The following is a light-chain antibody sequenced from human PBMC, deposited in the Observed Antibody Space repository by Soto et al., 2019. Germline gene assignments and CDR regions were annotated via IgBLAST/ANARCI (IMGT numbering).Light chain of an antibody. CDR2: VAF. Sequence: DIQLTQSPSFLSASVGDRVTITCRASQVIGSNLAWEQQKPGKAPKLLMYVAFTLQSGVPSRFSGSQSGTEFTLTISGLQPEDLATYYCQQFNGYPLTVGGGTKVDIK. CDR1: QVIGSN. J-gene: IGKJ4*01. V-gene: IGKV1-9*01. CDR3: QQFNGYPLT.